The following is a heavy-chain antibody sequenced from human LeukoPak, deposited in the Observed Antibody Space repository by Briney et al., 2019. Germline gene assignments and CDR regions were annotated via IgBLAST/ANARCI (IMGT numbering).Heavy chain of an antibody. Sequence: PGGSLRLSCAASGFTFSSYSMNWVRQAPGKGLEWVSYISSSSSTIYYADSVKGRFTISRDNAKNSLYLQMNSLRAEDTAVYYCAKDHMVRGPHCMSDYWGQGTLVTVSS. D-gene: IGHD3-10*01. CDR1: GFTFSSYS. J-gene: IGHJ4*02. CDR2: ISSSSSTI. CDR3: AKDHMVRGPHCMSDY. V-gene: IGHV3-48*01.